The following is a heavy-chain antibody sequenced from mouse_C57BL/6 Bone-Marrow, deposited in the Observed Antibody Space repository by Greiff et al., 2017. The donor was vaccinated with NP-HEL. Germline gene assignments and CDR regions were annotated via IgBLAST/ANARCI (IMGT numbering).Heavy chain of an antibody. D-gene: IGHD2-4*01. V-gene: IGHV1-63*01. J-gene: IGHJ4*01. CDR1: GYTFTNYW. CDR2: IYPGGGYT. CDR3: TRRGLRGAMDY. Sequence: VQLQQSGAELVRPGTSVKMSCKASGYTFTNYWIGWAKQRPGHGLEWIGDIYPGGGYTNYNEKFKGKATLTADKSSSTAYMQCSSLTSEDSAIYYCTRRGLRGAMDYWGQGTSVTVSS.